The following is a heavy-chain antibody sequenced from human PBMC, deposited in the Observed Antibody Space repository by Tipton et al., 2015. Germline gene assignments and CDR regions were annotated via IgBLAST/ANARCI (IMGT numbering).Heavy chain of an antibody. CDR3: ARTSYDSSGYFGGEDY. CDR2: IYYSGST. J-gene: IGHJ4*02. D-gene: IGHD3-22*01. Sequence: TLSLTCTVSGGSISSYYWSWIRQPPGKGLEWIGYIYYSGSTNYNPPLKSRVTISVDTSENQFSLKLSSVTAADTAVYYCARTSYDSSGYFGGEDYWGQGTLVTVSS. V-gene: IGHV4-59*01. CDR1: GGSISSYY.